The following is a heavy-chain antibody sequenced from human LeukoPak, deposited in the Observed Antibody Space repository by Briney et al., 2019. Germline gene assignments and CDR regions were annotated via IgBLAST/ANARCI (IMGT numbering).Heavy chain of an antibody. J-gene: IGHJ6*02. V-gene: IGHV1-2*02. CDR3: ARGYYGMDV. CDR1: GYTFTGQY. Sequence: GASVKVSCKASGYTFTGQYLYWARQTPGQGLEWMGWINPKTGDTDSAQNFQGRVTMTRDTSITTVYMELSSLTSDDTAVYYCARGYYGMDVWGQGTTVTDSS. CDR2: INPKTGDT.